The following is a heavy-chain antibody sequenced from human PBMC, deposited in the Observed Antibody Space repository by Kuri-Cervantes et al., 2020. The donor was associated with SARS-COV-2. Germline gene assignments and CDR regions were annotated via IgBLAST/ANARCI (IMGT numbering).Heavy chain of an antibody. CDR3: ARQAVAVEYSSSSGAFDI. J-gene: IGHJ3*02. CDR1: GGSISSYY. D-gene: IGHD6-6*01. CDR2: IYYSGIT. V-gene: IGHV4-59*08. Sequence: SETLSLTCTVSGGSISSYYWNWIRQSPGKGLEWIGNIYYSGITNYNPALKSRLTISVDTSKNQLSLRLNSVTAADTAVYYCARQAVAVEYSSSSGAFDIWGQGTMVTVSS.